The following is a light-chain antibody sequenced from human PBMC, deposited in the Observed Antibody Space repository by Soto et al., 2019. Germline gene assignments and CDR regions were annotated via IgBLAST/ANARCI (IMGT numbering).Light chain of an antibody. CDR1: QSVSNY. J-gene: IGKJ4*01. Sequence: EILLTQSPSTLSLSPGEGATLSCRASQSVSNYLAWYQQKPGQAPRLLIYDASNRATGIPARFSGSGSGADFTLTISSLEPEDFEVYYCQQRSYWPLTFGGGTKVDIK. CDR2: DAS. CDR3: QQRSYWPLT. V-gene: IGKV3-11*01.